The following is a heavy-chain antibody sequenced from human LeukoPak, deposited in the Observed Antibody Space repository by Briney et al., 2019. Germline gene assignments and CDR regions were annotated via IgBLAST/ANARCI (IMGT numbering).Heavy chain of an antibody. CDR1: GFTFDGYA. D-gene: IGHD3-22*01. CDR2: ISGDGGST. J-gene: IGHJ4*02. Sequence: GGSLRLSCAASGFTFDGYAMHWVRQAPGKGLEWVSLISGDGGSTYYADSVKGRFTISRDNSKNSLYLQMNSLRTEDTALYYCAKVPYYYDSSGYYSVDYWGQGTLVTVSS. CDR3: AKVPYYYDSSGYYSVDY. V-gene: IGHV3-43*02.